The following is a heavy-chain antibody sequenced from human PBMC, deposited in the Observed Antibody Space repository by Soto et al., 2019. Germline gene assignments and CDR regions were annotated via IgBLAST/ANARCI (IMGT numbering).Heavy chain of an antibody. CDR2: ISGSGGST. CDR1: GFTFSSYS. D-gene: IGHD6-25*01. CDR3: AKMPCGFIPAATVGEPEHTWLAY. J-gene: IGHJ4*02. Sequence: GGSLRLSCAASGFTFSSYSMSWVRQAPGKGLEWVSAISGSGGSTYYADAVKGRVTISGDNSKNTLYLQMNSLRTEDTAVYYCAKMPCGFIPAATVGEPEHTWLAYWGQGTLVTVSS. V-gene: IGHV3-23*01.